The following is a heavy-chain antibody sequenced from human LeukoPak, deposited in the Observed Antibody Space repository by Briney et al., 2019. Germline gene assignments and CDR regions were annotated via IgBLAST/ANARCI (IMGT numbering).Heavy chain of an antibody. J-gene: IGHJ4*02. Sequence: ASVKVSCKASGYTFTGYYMHWVRQAPGQGLEWMGWINPNSGGTDYAQKFQGRVTMTRDTSISTAYMELSRLRSDDTAVYYCAGRNYYDSTAPAYWGQGTLVTVSS. CDR1: GYTFTGYY. CDR2: INPNSGGT. V-gene: IGHV1-2*02. CDR3: AGRNYYDSTAPAY. D-gene: IGHD3-22*01.